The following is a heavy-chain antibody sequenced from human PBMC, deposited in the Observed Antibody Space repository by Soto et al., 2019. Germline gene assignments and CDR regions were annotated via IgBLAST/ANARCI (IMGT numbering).Heavy chain of an antibody. CDR2: IWYDGSNK. V-gene: IGHV3-33*01. Sequence: QVQLVESGGGVGQPGRSLRLSCAASGFTFSSYGMHWVRQAPGKGLEWVAAIWYDGSNKYYADSVKGRFTISRDNSKDWLYLKMNCLRAEETAVYYCARAPLTWIQLWPGNGGFDPWGQGTLVTVSS. J-gene: IGHJ5*02. CDR3: ARAPLTWIQLWPGNGGFDP. CDR1: GFTFSSYG. D-gene: IGHD5-18*01.